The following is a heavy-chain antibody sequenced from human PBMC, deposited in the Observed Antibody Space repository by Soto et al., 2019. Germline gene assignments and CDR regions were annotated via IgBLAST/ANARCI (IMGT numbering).Heavy chain of an antibody. V-gene: IGHV1-69*04. CDR2: IIPILGIA. J-gene: IGHJ5*02. D-gene: IGHD6-6*01. CDR3: ARDWEYSSSSHWFDP. Sequence: SVKVSCKASGGTFSSYTISWVRQAPGQGLEWMGRIIPILGIANYAQKFQGRVTITADKSTSTAYMELSSLRSEDTAVYYCARDWEYSSSSHWFDPWGQGTLVTVSS. CDR1: GGTFSSYT.